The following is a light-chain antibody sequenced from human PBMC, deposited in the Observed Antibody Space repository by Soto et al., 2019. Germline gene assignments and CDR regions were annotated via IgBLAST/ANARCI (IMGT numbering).Light chain of an antibody. CDR2: EGS. Sequence: QSALTQPPSASGSPGQSVIISCTGTSSDVGGYNFVSWFQQHPGKAPKLMIYEGSKRPSGVSNRFSGSKSGNTASLTISGLQAEDEADYYCCSYAGSSTLVFGGGTKVTVL. V-gene: IGLV2-23*01. CDR1: SSDVGGYNF. CDR3: CSYAGSSTLV. J-gene: IGLJ3*02.